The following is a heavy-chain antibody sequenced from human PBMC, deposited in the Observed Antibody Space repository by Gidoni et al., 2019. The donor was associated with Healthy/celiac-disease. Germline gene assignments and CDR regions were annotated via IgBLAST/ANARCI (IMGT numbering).Heavy chain of an antibody. Sequence: QVQLQESGPGLVKPSETLSLTCTVSGGSISSYYWSWIRQPPGKGLEWIGYIYYSGSTNYNPSLKSRVTISVDTSKNQFSLKLSSVTAADTAVYYCARGMFYGDYIPFDYWGQGTLVTVSS. CDR2: IYYSGST. CDR3: ARGMFYGDYIPFDY. V-gene: IGHV4-59*01. D-gene: IGHD4-17*01. J-gene: IGHJ4*02. CDR1: GGSISSYY.